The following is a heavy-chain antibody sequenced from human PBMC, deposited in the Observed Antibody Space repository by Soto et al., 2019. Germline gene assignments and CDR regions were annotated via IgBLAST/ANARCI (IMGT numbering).Heavy chain of an antibody. Sequence: EGQLVQSGGGLVQPGRSLRLSCAASGFTVTSNYMTWVRQAPGKGLEWVSVIFSGGATYYADSMRARFTISRHHSKNTLYLEMNSLRVEDTAVYYCARDPSLGVWGQGTTVTVSS. CDR3: ARDPSLGV. J-gene: IGHJ6*02. CDR1: GFTVTSNY. CDR2: IFSGGAT. V-gene: IGHV3-66*01.